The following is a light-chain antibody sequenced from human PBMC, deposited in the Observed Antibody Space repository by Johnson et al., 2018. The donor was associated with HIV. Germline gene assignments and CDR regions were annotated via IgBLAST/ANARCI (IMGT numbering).Light chain of an antibody. V-gene: IGLV1-51*01. CDR1: SSNIGNNY. J-gene: IGLJ1*01. CDR2: DNN. CDR3: ETWDSSLSGYYV. Sequence: QSVLTQPPSVSAAPGQKVTISCSGTSSNIGNNYVSWYQQFPGTAPKLVIYDNNKRPSGIPDRFSGSKSGTSATLCITGLQTGDEADYYCETWDSSLSGYYVFGTGTKLTVL.